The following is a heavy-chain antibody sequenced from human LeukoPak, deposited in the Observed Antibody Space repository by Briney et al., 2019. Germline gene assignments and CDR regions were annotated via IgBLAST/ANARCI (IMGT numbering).Heavy chain of an antibody. D-gene: IGHD3-22*01. V-gene: IGHV5-51*01. CDR3: ARQAIEVDNWFDP. Sequence: GESLKISCKGSGYSFTTYWIGWVRQMPGKGLEWMGIVYPGDSNTKYSPSFQGQVTISADKSISTAYLQWSSLKASDTAIYYCARQAIEVDNWFDPWGQGTLVTVSS. CDR1: GYSFTTYW. J-gene: IGHJ5*02. CDR2: VYPGDSNT.